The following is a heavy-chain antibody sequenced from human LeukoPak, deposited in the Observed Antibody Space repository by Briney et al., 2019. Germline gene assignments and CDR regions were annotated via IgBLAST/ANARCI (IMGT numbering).Heavy chain of an antibody. CDR2: INPNSGGT. D-gene: IGHD2-2*02. CDR1: GYTSTGYY. CDR3: AREGPLGYCSSTSCYSFDY. V-gene: IGHV1-2*02. J-gene: IGHJ4*02. Sequence: ASVKVSCKASGYTSTGYYMHWVRQAPGQGLEWMGWINPNSGGTNYAQKFQGRVTMTRDTSISTAYMELSRLRSDDTAVYYCAREGPLGYCSSTSCYSFDYWGQGTLVTVSS.